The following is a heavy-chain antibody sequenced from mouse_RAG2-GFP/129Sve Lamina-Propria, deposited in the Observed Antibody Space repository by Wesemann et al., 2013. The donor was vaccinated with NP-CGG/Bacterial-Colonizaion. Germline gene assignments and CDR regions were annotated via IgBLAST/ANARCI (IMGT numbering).Heavy chain of an antibody. CDR3: AKSLSAMDY. Sequence: QVQLKESGPGLVAPSQSLSITCTVSGFSLTSYAISWVRQPPGKGLEWLVVIWSDGSTTYNSALISRLSISKDNSKSQVFLKLNSLQTDDTATYYCAKSLSAMDYWGQGTSVTVSS. J-gene: IGHJ4*01. CDR2: IWSDGST. CDR1: GFSLTSYA. V-gene: IGHV2-3*01.